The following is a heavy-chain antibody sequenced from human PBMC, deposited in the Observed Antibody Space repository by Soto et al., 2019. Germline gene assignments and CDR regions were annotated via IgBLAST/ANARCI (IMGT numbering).Heavy chain of an antibody. Sequence: ASETLSLTCTVSGGSISSYYLSWIRQPPGKGLEWIGYIYYSGSTNYNPSLKSRVTISVDTSKNQFSLKLSSVTAADTAVYYCATNHKDDYYYYMDVWGKGTTVTVSS. CDR3: ATNHKDDYYYYMDV. V-gene: IGHV4-59*01. CDR2: IYYSGST. D-gene: IGHD1-1*01. J-gene: IGHJ6*03. CDR1: GGSISSYY.